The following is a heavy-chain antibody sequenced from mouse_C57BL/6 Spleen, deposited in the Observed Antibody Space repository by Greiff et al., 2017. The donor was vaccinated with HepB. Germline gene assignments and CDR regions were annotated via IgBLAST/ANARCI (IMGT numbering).Heavy chain of an antibody. CDR3: ARSDYDYDGGAWFAY. J-gene: IGHJ3*01. D-gene: IGHD2-4*01. Sequence: QVQLQQPGAELVKPGASVKMSCKASGYTFTSYWITWVKQRPGQGLEWIGDIYPGSGSTNYNEKFKSKATLTVDTSSSTAYMQLSSLTSEDSAVYYCARSDYDYDGGAWFAYRGQGTLVTVSA. V-gene: IGHV1-55*01. CDR2: IYPGSGST. CDR1: GYTFTSYW.